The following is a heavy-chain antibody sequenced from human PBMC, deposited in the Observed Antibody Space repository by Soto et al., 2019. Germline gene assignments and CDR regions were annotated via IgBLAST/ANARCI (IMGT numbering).Heavy chain of an antibody. CDR3: ATSYDSGFDP. CDR2: IKPDNGDT. CDR1: YG. J-gene: IGHJ5*02. Sequence: YGISWIRQAPGQGLEWMGWIKPDNGDTNYAQKFQGRVTMTTDTSSNTAYMELRSLRSDATAVYYCATSYDSGFDPWGQGTLVSVSS. D-gene: IGHD5-12*01. V-gene: IGHV1-18*04.